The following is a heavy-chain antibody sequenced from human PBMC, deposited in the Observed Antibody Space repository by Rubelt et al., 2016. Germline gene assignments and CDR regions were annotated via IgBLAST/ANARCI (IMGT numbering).Heavy chain of an antibody. Sequence: QVQLQESGPGLVKPSETLSLTCTVSGGSITPYYWSWIRQPPGKSLEWVGSIYSSGRTNYNPTLNSRLTIPVDTSNNQVPLNLTSMTAADSAVYYCVRQHRRSCTGDCFAFDIWGQGTMVTVSS. J-gene: IGHJ3*02. CDR1: GGSITPYY. D-gene: IGHD2-8*02. CDR3: VRQHRRSCTGDCFAFDI. V-gene: IGHV4-59*08. CDR2: IYSSGRT.